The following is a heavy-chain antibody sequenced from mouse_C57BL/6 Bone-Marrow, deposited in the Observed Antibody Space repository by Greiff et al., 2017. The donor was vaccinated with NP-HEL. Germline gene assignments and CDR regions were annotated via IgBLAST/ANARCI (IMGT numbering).Heavy chain of an antibody. CDR3: ARSSYYYGSSVAY. V-gene: IGHV1-4*01. CDR2: INPSSGYT. Sequence: VQLQQSGAELARPGASVKMSCKASGYTFTSYTMHWVKQRPGQGLEWIGYINPSSGYTKYNQKFKDKATLTADKSSSTAYMQLSSLTSEDSAVYYCARSSYYYGSSVAYWGQGTLVTVSA. J-gene: IGHJ3*01. D-gene: IGHD1-1*01. CDR1: GYTFTSYT.